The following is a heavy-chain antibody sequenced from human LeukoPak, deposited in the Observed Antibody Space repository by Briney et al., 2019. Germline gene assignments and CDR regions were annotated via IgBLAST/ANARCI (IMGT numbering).Heavy chain of an antibody. CDR2: ITASGGTT. CDR1: EFSFSNYD. V-gene: IGHV3-23*01. CDR3: ARGGGYSGYDSGAWFDP. Sequence: GGSLRLSCAASEFSFSNYDMSWVRQAPGKGLEWVSSITASGGTTYSADSVKGRFTISRDNSKNTLYLQMNSLRAEDTAVYYCARGGGYSGYDSGAWFDPWGQGTLVTVSS. D-gene: IGHD5-12*01. J-gene: IGHJ5*02.